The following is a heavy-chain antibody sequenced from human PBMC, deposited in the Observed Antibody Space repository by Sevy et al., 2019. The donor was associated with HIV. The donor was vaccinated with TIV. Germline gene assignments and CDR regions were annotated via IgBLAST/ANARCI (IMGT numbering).Heavy chain of an antibody. CDR3: ALERLSSAVAEYFHN. CDR1: GFTFSSYG. J-gene: IGHJ1*01. CDR2: ISFDGSNE. D-gene: IGHD1-1*01. V-gene: IGHV3-30*19. Sequence: GESLKISCAASGFTFSSYGMHWVRQAPGKGLEWVATISFDGSNEHYADSVKGRFTISRDNSKNSLFLQMNSLRADDSAVYYCALERLSSAVAEYFHNWGQGTLVTVSS.